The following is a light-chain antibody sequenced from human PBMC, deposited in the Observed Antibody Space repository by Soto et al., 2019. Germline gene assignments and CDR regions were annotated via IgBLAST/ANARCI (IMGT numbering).Light chain of an antibody. V-gene: IGKV3-11*01. CDR2: DVA. CDR1: QSVRNA. Sequence: VFAQVSGTLCLPPGQRPTLSCRASQSVRNALAWYQQKPGQAPRFLMYDVANRATGIPARFSGSGSGTDFTLTISSLEPEDFAIYYCQQRSDWPLITFGQGTRLEI. CDR3: QQRSDWPLIT. J-gene: IGKJ5*01.